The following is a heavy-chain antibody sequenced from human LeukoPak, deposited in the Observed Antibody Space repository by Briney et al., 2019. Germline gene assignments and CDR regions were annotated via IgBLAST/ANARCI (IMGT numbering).Heavy chain of an antibody. CDR2: ISGSADKT. Sequence: GGSLRLSCAASGFTFSSYAMSWVRQAPGQGLEWVSAISGSADKTYYADSVKGRFTISRDNSKNTLYLQMNSLRAEDTAVYYCAKKYYDILTGYYVQYSAMDVWGQGTTVTVSS. V-gene: IGHV3-23*01. D-gene: IGHD3-9*01. J-gene: IGHJ6*02. CDR1: GFTFSSYA. CDR3: AKKYYDILTGYYVQYSAMDV.